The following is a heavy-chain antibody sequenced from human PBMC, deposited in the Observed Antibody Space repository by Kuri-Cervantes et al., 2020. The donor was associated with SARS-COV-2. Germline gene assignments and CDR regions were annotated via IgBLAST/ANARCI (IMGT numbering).Heavy chain of an antibody. CDR2: IYYSGST. V-gene: IGHV4-30-4*01. D-gene: IGHD2-8*02. J-gene: IGHJ5*02. Sequence: SETLSLTCAVYGGSFSDYYWSWIRQPPGKGLEWIGYIYYSGSTYYNPSLKSRVTISVDTSKNQFSLKLSSVTAADTAVYYCARGLMGYCTGGVCPTRIDPWGQGTLVTVSS. CDR3: ARGLMGYCTGGVCPTRIDP. CDR1: GGSFSDYY.